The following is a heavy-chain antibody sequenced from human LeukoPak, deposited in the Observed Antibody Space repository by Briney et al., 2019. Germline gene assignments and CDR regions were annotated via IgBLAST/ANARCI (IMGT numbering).Heavy chain of an antibody. CDR2: LYNGANT. CDR1: GFTVSSSY. CDR3: ARIGGDRHPIEY. Sequence: GGSLRLSCAVSGFTVSSSYMSWVRQAPGKGLECVSVLYNGANTHYADSVKGRFTISRDNSKNTLYLQMNSLRAEDTAVYYCARIGGDRHPIEYWGQGTLVTVSS. D-gene: IGHD2-21*02. V-gene: IGHV3-53*01. J-gene: IGHJ4*02.